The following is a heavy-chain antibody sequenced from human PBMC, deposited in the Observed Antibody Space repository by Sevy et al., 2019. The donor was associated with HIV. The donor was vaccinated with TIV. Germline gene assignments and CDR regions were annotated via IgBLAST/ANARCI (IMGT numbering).Heavy chain of an antibody. D-gene: IGHD3-10*01. CDR1: GFTFSSYA. CDR3: AKDHYYGSGSYLGYYGMDV. V-gene: IGHV3-23*01. Sequence: GGSLRLSCAASGFTFSSYAMSWVRQAPGKGLEWVSAISGSGGSTYYADSVKGRLTISRDNSKNTLYLQMNSLRAEDTAVYYCAKDHYYGSGSYLGYYGMDVWGQGTTVTVSS. CDR2: ISGSGGST. J-gene: IGHJ6*02.